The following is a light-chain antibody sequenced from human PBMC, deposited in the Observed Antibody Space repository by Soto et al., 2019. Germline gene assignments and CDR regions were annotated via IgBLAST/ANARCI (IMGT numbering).Light chain of an antibody. CDR3: QHYGGMWA. CDR1: ESITNR. CDR2: DAS. Sequence: DIQMTQSPPTLSASVVDRVTITCRASESITNRLAWYQQRPGKAPKVLIYDASNLESGVPSRFSGSGFGTEFILTISSLQPDDFATYCCQHYGGMWAFGQGTKVEVK. J-gene: IGKJ1*01. V-gene: IGKV1-5*01.